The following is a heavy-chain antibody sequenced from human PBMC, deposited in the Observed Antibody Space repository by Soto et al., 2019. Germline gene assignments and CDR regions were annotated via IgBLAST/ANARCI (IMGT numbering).Heavy chain of an antibody. Sequence: ASVKVSCKASGYTFTRYTMNWVRQAPGQRLEWMGWINPDNGNTKSSQKFQDRVVMTTDTSADTAYLELRSLRPDDAALYYCARWDDYGASDQYHFDHWGQGTLVTVSS. CDR2: INPDNGNT. D-gene: IGHD4-17*01. CDR3: ARWDDYGASDQYHFDH. V-gene: IGHV1-3*01. CDR1: GYTFTRYT. J-gene: IGHJ4*02.